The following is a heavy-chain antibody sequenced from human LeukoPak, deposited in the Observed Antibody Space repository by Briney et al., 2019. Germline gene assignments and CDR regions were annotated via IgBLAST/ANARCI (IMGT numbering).Heavy chain of an antibody. CDR2: IRSKANSYAP. V-gene: IGHV3-73*01. D-gene: IGHD6-19*01. CDR1: GFTFSGSA. Sequence: GGSLRLSCAASGFTFSGSAIHWVRQASGKGLEWVGRIRSKANSYAPTYAASVKGRFTISRDDSKNTAYLQMNSLKTEDTAVYYCTSPLRYSSGWYYFDYWGQGTLVTVSS. CDR3: TSPLRYSSGWYYFDY. J-gene: IGHJ4*02.